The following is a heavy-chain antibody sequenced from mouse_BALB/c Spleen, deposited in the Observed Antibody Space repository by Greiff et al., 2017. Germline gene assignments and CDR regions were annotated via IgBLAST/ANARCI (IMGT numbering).Heavy chain of an antibody. CDR3: AREGGWLAY. CDR2: IDPANGNT. J-gene: IGHJ3*01. V-gene: IGHV14-3*02. CDR1: GFTIKDTY. Sequence: VQLQQSGAELVKPGASVKLSCTASGFTIKDTYMHWVKQRTEQGLEWIGRIDPANGNTKYDPKFQGKATITADTSSNTAYLQLSSLTSEDTAIYYCAREGGWLAYWGQGTLVTVSA.